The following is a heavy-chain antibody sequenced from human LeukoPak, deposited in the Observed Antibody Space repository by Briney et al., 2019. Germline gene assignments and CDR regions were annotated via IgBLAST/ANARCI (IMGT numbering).Heavy chain of an antibody. J-gene: IGHJ4*02. D-gene: IGHD6-19*01. V-gene: IGHV4-28*01. CDR3: ARSAVAGFDY. Sequence: PSDTLSLTCGVSGYSISNNNWWGWIRQSPGKGLEWIGYIYYSGSTNYNPSLKSRVTISVDTSKNQFSLKLSSVTAADTAVYYCARSAVAGFDYWGQGTLVTVSS. CDR1: GYSISNNNW. CDR2: IYYSGST.